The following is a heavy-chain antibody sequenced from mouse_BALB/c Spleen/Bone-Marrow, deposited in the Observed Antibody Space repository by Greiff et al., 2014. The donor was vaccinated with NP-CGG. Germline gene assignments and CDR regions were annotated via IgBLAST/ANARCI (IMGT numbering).Heavy chain of an antibody. V-gene: IGHV5-17*02. CDR3: VRSYDSYAMAF. J-gene: IGHJ4*01. Sequence: EVQGVESGGGLAQPGGSRKLSCAASGFTFSSFGMHWVCQAPEKGLEWVAYISSGSSTIYYADTVKGRFTISRDNPKNTLFLQMTSLRSEDTAMYYCVRSYDSYAMAFWGQGTSVTVSS. CDR1: GFTFSSFG. D-gene: IGHD2-10*02. CDR2: ISSGSSTI.